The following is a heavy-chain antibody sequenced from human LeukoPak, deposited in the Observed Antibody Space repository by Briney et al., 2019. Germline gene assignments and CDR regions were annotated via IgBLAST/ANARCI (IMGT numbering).Heavy chain of an antibody. Sequence: SETLSLTCTVSAGSISSYYWSWIRQPAGKGLEWIGRIYTSGSTNYNPSLKSRVTMSVDTSKNQFSLKLTSVTAADTVVYYCARAGFALAPHRGTPFDYWGQGTLVTVSS. CDR1: AGSISSYY. V-gene: IGHV4-4*07. CDR3: ARAGFALAPHRGTPFDY. CDR2: IYTSGST. J-gene: IGHJ4*02. D-gene: IGHD6-6*01.